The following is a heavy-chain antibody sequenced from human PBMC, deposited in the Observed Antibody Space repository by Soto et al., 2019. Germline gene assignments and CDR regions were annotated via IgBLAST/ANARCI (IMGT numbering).Heavy chain of an antibody. CDR1: GFSFSNYA. CDR3: AKFDYKYWSSYYIDL. V-gene: IGHV3-23*01. D-gene: IGHD3-3*01. J-gene: IGHJ5*02. CDR2: ISASGATI. Sequence: PGGSLRLSCATSGFSFSNYAMAWVRQAPGRGLDWVSSISASGATIDYAESVKGRFTISRDSSKNTVFLEMNSLRGEDTALYYCAKFDYKYWSSYYIDLWGQGTQVTVSS.